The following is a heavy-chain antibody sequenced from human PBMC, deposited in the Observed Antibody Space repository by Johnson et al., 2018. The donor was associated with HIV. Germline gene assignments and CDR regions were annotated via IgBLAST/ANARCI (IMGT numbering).Heavy chain of an antibody. D-gene: IGHD2-15*01. CDR2: IYSGGST. V-gene: IGHV3-53*01. CDR1: GFTVSSNY. CDR3: VRGIVVVVAAGRADAFDI. Sequence: VQLVESGGGLIQPGGSLRLSCAASGFTVSSNYMNWVRQAPGKGLEWVSVIYSGGSTYYADSVQGRFTISRDNSKNMLYLQMNSLRAEDTALYYCVRGIVVVVAAGRADAFDIWGQGTMVTVSS. J-gene: IGHJ3*02.